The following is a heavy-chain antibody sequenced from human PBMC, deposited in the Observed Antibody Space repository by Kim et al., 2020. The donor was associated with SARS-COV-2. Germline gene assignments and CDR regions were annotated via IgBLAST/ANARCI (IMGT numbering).Heavy chain of an antibody. CDR3: ARWDWGWFDP. V-gene: IGHV3-7*03. J-gene: IGHJ5*02. Sequence: KYYVDSVKGRFTISSDTAKNSLYLQMNSLRAEDTAVYYCARWDWGWFDPWGQGTLVTVSS. D-gene: IGHD7-27*01. CDR2: K.